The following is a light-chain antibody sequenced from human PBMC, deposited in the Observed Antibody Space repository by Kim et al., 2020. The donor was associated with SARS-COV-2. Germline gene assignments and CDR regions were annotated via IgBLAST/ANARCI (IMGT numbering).Light chain of an antibody. Sequence: QRVTISCTGTSSNIGAYYDVHWYQQLPGRAPKLLIHGNTNRPSGVPDRFSGSKSGTSASLDITGLQAEDEAVYYCQSYDRSLSGSVFGGGTQQTVL. CDR3: QSYDRSLSGSV. CDR2: GNT. J-gene: IGLJ2*01. CDR1: SSNIGAYYD. V-gene: IGLV1-40*01.